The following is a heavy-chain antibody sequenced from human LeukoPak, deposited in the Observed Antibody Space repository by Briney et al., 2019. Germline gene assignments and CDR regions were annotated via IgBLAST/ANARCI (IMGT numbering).Heavy chain of an antibody. CDR2: ISYSGST. CDR1: GGSVSSSSSY. V-gene: IGHV4-39*01. CDR3: ARQRRNDCSSSSCYIDY. J-gene: IGHJ4*02. D-gene: IGHD2-2*02. Sequence: PSETLSLTCTVSGGSVSSSSSYWGWIRQPPGKGLEWIGSISYSGSTYYNPSLKSRVTISVDTSRNHFSLKLNSVTAADTAVYYCARQRRNDCSSSSCYIDYWGQGTLVTVSS.